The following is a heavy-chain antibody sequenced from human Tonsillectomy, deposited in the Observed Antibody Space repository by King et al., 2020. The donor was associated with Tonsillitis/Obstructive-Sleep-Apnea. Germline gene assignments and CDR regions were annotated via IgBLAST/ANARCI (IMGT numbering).Heavy chain of an antibody. Sequence: VQLQQWGAGLLKPSETLSLTCAVYGGPFSGYYWSWIRQPPGKGLERIGEINHSGSTNYNPSLKSRVSISVDTSKNQFSLKLSSVTAADTAVYYCARGSDCTGGVCYTSSWFDPWGQGTQVTVSS. CDR3: ARGSDCTGGVCYTSSWFDP. CDR1: GGPFSGYY. D-gene: IGHD2-8*02. J-gene: IGHJ5*02. CDR2: INHSGST. V-gene: IGHV4-34*01.